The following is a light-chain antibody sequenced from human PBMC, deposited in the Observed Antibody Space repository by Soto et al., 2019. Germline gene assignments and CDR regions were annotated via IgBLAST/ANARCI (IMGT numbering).Light chain of an antibody. V-gene: IGKV3-11*01. Sequence: EIVLTQSPATLSLSPGERATLSCRASQSVSSYLAWYQQKPGQAPRLLLYDASNRATGIPARFSGSGSGTDFTLTISSLEPEDFAVYYCQQRSNWPPYTFCQGTKLEIK. CDR2: DAS. CDR1: QSVSSY. CDR3: QQRSNWPPYT. J-gene: IGKJ2*01.